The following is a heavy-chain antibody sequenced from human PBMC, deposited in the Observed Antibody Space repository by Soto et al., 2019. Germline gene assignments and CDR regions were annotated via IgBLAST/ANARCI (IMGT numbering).Heavy chain of an antibody. CDR2: ISAYNGNT. CDR1: GYTFTSYG. V-gene: IGHV1-18*01. CDR3: ARDLGAIYDIFTRYVMDV. J-gene: IGHJ6*02. Sequence: GASVKVSCKASGYTFTSYGISWVRQAPGQGLEWMGWISAYNGNTNYAQKLQGRVTMTTDTSTSTAYMELRSLRSDDTAVYYCARDLGAIYDIFTRYVMDVWGQGTTVIVSS. D-gene: IGHD3-9*01.